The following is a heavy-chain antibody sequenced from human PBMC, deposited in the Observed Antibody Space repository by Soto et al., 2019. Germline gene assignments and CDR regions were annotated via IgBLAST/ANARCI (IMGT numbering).Heavy chain of an antibody. J-gene: IGHJ4*02. Sequence: QVQLQESGPGLVKPSETLTLTCAVSGASISTGKWWSWVRQPPGKGLEWIGEISHSVCANYNPVLRSRVTIEVDKSKNQFYLKLSVTAADTAMYYCTRDGDYGYSLAYWGQGTLVTVSS. V-gene: IGHV4-4*02. CDR1: GASISTGKW. CDR3: TRDGDYGYSLAY. D-gene: IGHD5-18*01. CDR2: ISHSVCA.